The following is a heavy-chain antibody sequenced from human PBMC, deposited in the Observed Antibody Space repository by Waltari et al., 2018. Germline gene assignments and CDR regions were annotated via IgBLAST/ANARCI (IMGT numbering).Heavy chain of an antibody. D-gene: IGHD3-22*01. Sequence: QLQLQESGPGLVKPSETLSLTCTVSGGSISSSSYYWGWIRQPPGKGLEWIGSIYYSGSTYYTPSLKSRVTISVDTSKNQFSLKLSSVTAADTAVYYCARSYYYDSSGYYSSSYYFDYWGQGTLVTVSS. CDR2: IYYSGST. CDR1: GGSISSSSYY. J-gene: IGHJ4*02. V-gene: IGHV4-39*07. CDR3: ARSYYYDSSGYYSSSYYFDY.